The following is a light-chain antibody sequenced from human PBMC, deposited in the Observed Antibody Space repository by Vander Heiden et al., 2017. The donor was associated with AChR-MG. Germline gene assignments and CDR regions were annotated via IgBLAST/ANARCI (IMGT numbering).Light chain of an antibody. CDR3: QSSDNNKVV. J-gene: IGLJ2*01. CDR2: EDN. CDR1: SGSIASNY. V-gene: IGLV6-57*02. Sequence: NFMLTQPHSVSESPGKTVTISCTGSSGSIASNYVQWYQQRPGSAPTTVIYEDNQRPSGVPDRFSGSIDSSSNSASLTISGLKTEDEADYYCQSSDNNKVVFGGGTKLTVL.